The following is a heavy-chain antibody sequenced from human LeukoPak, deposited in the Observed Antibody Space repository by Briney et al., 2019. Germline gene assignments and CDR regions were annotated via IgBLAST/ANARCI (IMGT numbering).Heavy chain of an antibody. CDR3: ARVGQWLQLELAMSFHGMDV. D-gene: IGHD5-24*01. CDR2: IYYSGNT. CDR1: GDSISSGDYY. J-gene: IGHJ6*04. V-gene: IGHV4-30-4*01. Sequence: PSQTLSLTCTVSGDSISSGDYYWIWLRQPPGKGLEWIGYIYYSGNTYYTPSLKSRLTISIDTYQNRLSLRQSSVTATDAAVEYCARVGQWLQLELAMSFHGMDVWGKGTTVTVSS.